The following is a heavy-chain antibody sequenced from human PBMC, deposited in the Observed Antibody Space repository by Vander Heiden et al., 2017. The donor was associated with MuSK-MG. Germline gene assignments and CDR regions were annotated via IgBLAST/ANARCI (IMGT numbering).Heavy chain of an antibody. CDR1: GGSISSSSYY. Sequence: QLQLQESGPGLVKPSETLSLTCTVSGGSISSSSYYWGWIRQPPGKGLEWIGSIYYSGSTYYNPSLKSRVTISVDTSKNQFSLKLSSVTAADTAVYYCARNAVISSSGWYYFDYWGQGTLVTVSS. CDR3: ARNAVISSSGWYYFDY. V-gene: IGHV4-39*01. D-gene: IGHD6-19*01. CDR2: IYYSGST. J-gene: IGHJ4*02.